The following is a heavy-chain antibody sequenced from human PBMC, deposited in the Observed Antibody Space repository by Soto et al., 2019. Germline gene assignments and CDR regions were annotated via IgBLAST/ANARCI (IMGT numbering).Heavy chain of an antibody. CDR3: ASLMVRGVPPRHPDDY. D-gene: IGHD3-10*01. CDR1: GGSISSGDYY. CDR2: IYYSGST. Sequence: TLSLTCTVSGGSISSGDYYRSWIRQPPGKGLEWIGYIYYSGSTYYNPSLKSRVTISVDTSKNQFSLKLSSVTAADTAVYYCASLMVRGVPPRHPDDYWGQGTLVTVSS. J-gene: IGHJ4*02. V-gene: IGHV4-30-4*01.